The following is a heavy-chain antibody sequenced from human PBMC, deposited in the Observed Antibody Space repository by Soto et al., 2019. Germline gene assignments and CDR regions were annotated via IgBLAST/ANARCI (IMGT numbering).Heavy chain of an antibody. V-gene: IGHV3-33*01. CDR3: ARGIAAAGRFACYMDV. CDR2: IWYDGSNK. Sequence: QVQLVESGGGVVQPGRSLRLSCAASGFTFSSYGMHWVRQAPGKGLEWVAVIWYDGSNKYYADSVKGRFTISRDNSKNTLYLQMNSLRAEDTAVYYCARGIAAAGRFACYMDVWGKGTTVTVSS. J-gene: IGHJ6*03. CDR1: GFTFSSYG. D-gene: IGHD6-13*01.